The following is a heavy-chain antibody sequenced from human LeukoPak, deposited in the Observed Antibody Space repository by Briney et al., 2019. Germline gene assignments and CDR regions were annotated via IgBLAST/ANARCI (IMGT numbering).Heavy chain of an antibody. CDR1: GGSVINYY. CDR2: IYITGTT. J-gene: IGHJ4*02. D-gene: IGHD1/OR15-1a*01. CDR3: ARGTGTSFDY. V-gene: IGHV4-4*07. Sequence: SGTLSLTCTVSGGSVINYYWSWIGQSAGKGLEWVGRIYITGTTNYNPSLKGRLTMSVDTSKNQFSLKLNSATAADTAVYYCARGTGTSFDYWGQGTLVTVSS.